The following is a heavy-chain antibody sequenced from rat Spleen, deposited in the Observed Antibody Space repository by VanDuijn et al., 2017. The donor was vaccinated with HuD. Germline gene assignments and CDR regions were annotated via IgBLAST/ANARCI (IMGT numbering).Heavy chain of an antibody. V-gene: IGHV5-17*01. CDR3: TRGTYYRH. CDR2: ISYDGTAT. J-gene: IGHJ2*01. CDR1: GFTFSDFD. D-gene: IGHD1-12*01. Sequence: EVQLVESGGGLVQPGRSLKLSCAASGFTFSDFDMAWVRQAPTKGLEWVASISYDGTATYYPDSVKGRFTISRDIAKTTLYLHMNSLRSEDTATYYCTRGTYYRHWGQGVMVTVSS.